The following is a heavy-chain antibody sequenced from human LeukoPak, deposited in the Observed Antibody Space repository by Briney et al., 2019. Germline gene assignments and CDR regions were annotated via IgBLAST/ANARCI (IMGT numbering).Heavy chain of an antibody. V-gene: IGHV3-23*01. J-gene: IGHJ4*02. CDR2: ITNSGGTT. CDR1: GFTFSSYS. CDR3: AKDHGYGQQGY. Sequence: GGSLRLSCAASGFTFSSYSMNWVRQAPGKGLEWVSAITNSGGTTYYADSVKGRFTISRDNSKNTLYLQMNSLRAEDTAVYYCAKDHGYGQQGYWGQGTLVTVSS. D-gene: IGHD5-18*01.